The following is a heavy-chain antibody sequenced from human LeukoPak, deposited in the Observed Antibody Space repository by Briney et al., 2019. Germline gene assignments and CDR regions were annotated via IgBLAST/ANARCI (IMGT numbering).Heavy chain of an antibody. Sequence: GGSLRLSCAASGFTFSSYWMNWARQAPGKGLEWVAKIQRDGSDKEYVDSVKGRFGISRDNAKNSLFLQMNSLRAEDTAIYFCAKYDSGYSLDYWGQGTLVIVSS. D-gene: IGHD4-23*01. CDR1: GFTFSSYW. CDR2: IQRDGSDK. J-gene: IGHJ4*02. CDR3: AKYDSGYSLDY. V-gene: IGHV3-7*03.